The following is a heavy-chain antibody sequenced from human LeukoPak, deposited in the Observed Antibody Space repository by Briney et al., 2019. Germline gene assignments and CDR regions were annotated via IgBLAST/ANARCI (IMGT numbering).Heavy chain of an antibody. V-gene: IGHV1-46*01. CDR2: INPSGGST. Sequence: GASVKVSCKASGYTFTGYYMHWVRQAPGQGLEWMGIINPSGGSTSYAQKFQGRVTMTRDTSTSTVYMELSSLRSEDTAVYYCARGDGSGSYYWKGFDYWGQGTLVTVSS. D-gene: IGHD3-10*01. J-gene: IGHJ4*02. CDR1: GYTFTGYY. CDR3: ARGDGSGSYYWKGFDY.